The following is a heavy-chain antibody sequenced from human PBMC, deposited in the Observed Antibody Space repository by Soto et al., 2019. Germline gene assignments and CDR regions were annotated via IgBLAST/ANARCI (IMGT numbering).Heavy chain of an antibody. CDR2: TAYTGNT. J-gene: IGHJ5*02. V-gene: IGHV4-59*03. CDR3: ARDMHAGFTHYFDP. Sequence: PSETLSLTCVVSGGSITSYHWSWVRQFPGKGLEWIAYTAYTGNTNYNPSLQSRVTISMDTSKXXLXXXXXXXXXXXXXXXYCARDMHAGFTHYFDPXGXXXLXXV. CDR1: GGSITSYH. D-gene: IGHD3-10*01.